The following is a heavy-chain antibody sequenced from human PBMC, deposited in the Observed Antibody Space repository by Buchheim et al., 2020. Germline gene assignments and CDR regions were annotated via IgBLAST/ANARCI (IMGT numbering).Heavy chain of an antibody. CDR1: GYTFTTHA. CDR2: VKPSSGNT. CDR3: VRTMLPNDAFDI. V-gene: IGHV1-46*03. Sequence: QVQLVQSGAEVKTPGASVSLSCKTFGYTFTTHAIHWVRQAPGQGLEWMALVKPSSGNTAYAQKFQGRVTLTSDTSTSTVYMELRSLRSGDTAVYYCVRTMLPNDAFDIWGQGT. J-gene: IGHJ3*02. D-gene: IGHD3-10*02.